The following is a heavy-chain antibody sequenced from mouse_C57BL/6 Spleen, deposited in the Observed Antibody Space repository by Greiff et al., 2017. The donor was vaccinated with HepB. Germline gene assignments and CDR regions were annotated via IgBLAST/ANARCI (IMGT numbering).Heavy chain of an antibody. CDR2: IDPENGDT. J-gene: IGHJ2*01. Sequence: VQLKESGAELVRPGASVKLSCTASGFNIKDDYMHWVKQRPEQGLEWIGWIDPENGDTEYASKFQGKATITADTSSNTAYLQLSSLTSEDTAVYYCTRWRYDSDYWGQGTTLTVSS. CDR1: GFNIKDDY. V-gene: IGHV14-4*01. CDR3: TRWRYDSDY. D-gene: IGHD2-4*01.